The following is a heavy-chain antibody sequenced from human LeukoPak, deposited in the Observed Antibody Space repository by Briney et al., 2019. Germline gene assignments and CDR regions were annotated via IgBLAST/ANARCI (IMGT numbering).Heavy chain of an antibody. CDR1: EFTFSHYA. Sequence: GGSLRLSCAASEFTFSHYAMHWVRQAPGKGLEWVAVISYDGSNKYYADSVKGRFTISRDNSKNTLYLQTNSLRTDDTAVYYCARGLVSGSRRGYFDYWGHGALVTVSS. D-gene: IGHD1-26*01. CDR3: ARGLVSGSRRGYFDY. V-gene: IGHV3-30-3*01. CDR2: ISYDGSNK. J-gene: IGHJ4*01.